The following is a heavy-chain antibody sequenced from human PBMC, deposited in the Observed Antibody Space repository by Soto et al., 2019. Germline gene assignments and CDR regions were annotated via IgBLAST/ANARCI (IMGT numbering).Heavy chain of an antibody. CDR1: GGSVISGSYY. CDR3: ARGTLRIDYYYYGMDV. J-gene: IGHJ6*02. D-gene: IGHD2-15*01. CDR2: IYYSGST. V-gene: IGHV4-61*01. Sequence: SETLSLTCSVSGGSVISGSYYWSWIRQPPGKGLEWIGYIYYSGSTNYNPSLKSRVTISVDTSKNQFSLKLSSVTAADTAVYYCARGTLRIDYYYYGMDVWGQGTTVTVSS.